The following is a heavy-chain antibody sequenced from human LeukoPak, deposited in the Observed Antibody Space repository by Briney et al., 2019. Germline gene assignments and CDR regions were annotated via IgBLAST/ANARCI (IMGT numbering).Heavy chain of an antibody. CDR2: ISSSGSTI. Sequence: GGSLRLSCAASGFTFSSYWMSWVRQAPGKGLEWVSYISSSGSTIYYADSVKGRFTISRDNAKNSLYLQMNSLRAEDTAVYYCAREGAYYYDSSGYYIFDYWGQGTLVTVSS. J-gene: IGHJ4*02. CDR1: GFTFSSYW. CDR3: AREGAYYYDSSGYYIFDY. V-gene: IGHV3-48*04. D-gene: IGHD3-22*01.